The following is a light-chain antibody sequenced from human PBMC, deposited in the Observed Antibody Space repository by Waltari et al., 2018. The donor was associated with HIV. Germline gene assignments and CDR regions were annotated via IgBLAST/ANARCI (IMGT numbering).Light chain of an antibody. V-gene: IGKV1-9*01. Sequence: DIQLTQSPSFLSESVGDRVSITCRASQAISRDLAWYQQKPGKAPELLISAASNLQSGVPIRFSGSGSETEFTLTINSLQPEDSATYSCQQLNTYPLTFGGGTRVDIK. CDR1: QAISRD. CDR2: AAS. J-gene: IGKJ4*01. CDR3: QQLNTYPLT.